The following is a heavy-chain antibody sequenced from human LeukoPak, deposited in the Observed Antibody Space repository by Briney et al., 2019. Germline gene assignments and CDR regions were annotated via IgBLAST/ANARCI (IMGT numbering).Heavy chain of an antibody. CDR2: IYSGGST. J-gene: IGHJ4*02. D-gene: IGHD1-26*01. CDR3: AREGTTTSFDY. CDR1: AFSVGSNY. V-gene: IGHV3-66*01. Sequence: GGSLRLSCAASAFSVGSNYMTWVRQAPGKGLEWVSLIYSGGSTYYADSVKGRFTISRDNSKNTLYLQMNSLRAEDTAVYYCAREGTTTSFDYWGQGTLVTVSS.